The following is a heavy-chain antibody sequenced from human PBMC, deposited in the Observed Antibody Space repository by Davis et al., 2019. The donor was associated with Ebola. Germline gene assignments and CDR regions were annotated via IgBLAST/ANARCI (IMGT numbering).Heavy chain of an antibody. CDR2: ISAYNGNT. CDR1: GYTFTSYG. Sequence: ASVKVSCKASGYTFTSYGISWVRQAPGQGLEWMGWISAYNGNTNHAQKLQGRLTMTTDTSTSTAYMELRSLRSDDTAVYYCARGMGSHSYWYFDLWGRGTLVTVSS. V-gene: IGHV1-18*01. J-gene: IGHJ2*01. CDR3: ARGMGSHSYWYFDL. D-gene: IGHD1-26*01.